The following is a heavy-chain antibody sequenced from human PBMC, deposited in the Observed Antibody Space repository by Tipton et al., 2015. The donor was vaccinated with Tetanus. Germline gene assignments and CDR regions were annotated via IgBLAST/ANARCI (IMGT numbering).Heavy chain of an antibody. V-gene: IGHV3-33*01. Sequence: AASGFIFSSYGIHWVRQAPGKGLEWVAVSWYDGTDRYYADSVKGRFTISRDISKNTLYLQMNSLRAEDTAVYYGAREADCSGGSCFSGDLYNGGRGTQVTVS. CDR2: SWYDGTDR. CDR1: GFIFSSYG. J-gene: IGHJ4*02. CDR3: AREADCSGGSCFSGDLYN. D-gene: IGHD2-15*01.